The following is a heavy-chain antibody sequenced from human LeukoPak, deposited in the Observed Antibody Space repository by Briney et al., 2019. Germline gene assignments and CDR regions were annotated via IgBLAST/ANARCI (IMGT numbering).Heavy chain of an antibody. CDR1: GFTFSSYA. CDR3: ARGGAYYDFWSGYYNPDY. CDR2: ISYDGSNK. V-gene: IGHV3-30-3*01. J-gene: IGHJ4*02. D-gene: IGHD3-3*01. Sequence: GGSLRLSCAASGFTFSSYAMHWVRQAPGKGLEWVAVISYDGSNKYYADSVKGRFTISRDNSKNTLYLQMNSLRAEDTAVYYRARGGAYYDFWSGYYNPDYWGQGTLVTVSS.